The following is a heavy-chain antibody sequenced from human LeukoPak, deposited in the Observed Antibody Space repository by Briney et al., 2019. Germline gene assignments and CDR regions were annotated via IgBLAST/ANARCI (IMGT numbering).Heavy chain of an antibody. Sequence: SETLSLTCTVSGGSISSSSFYWGWIRQPPGKGLEWIGSIYYSGNTYHSPSLKSRVTISVDTSKNQFSLKLSSVTAADTAVYYCARDTRYYDILTGHFDYCGQGTLVTVSS. J-gene: IGHJ4*02. CDR3: ARDTRYYDILTGHFDY. D-gene: IGHD3-9*01. V-gene: IGHV4-39*07. CDR1: GGSISSSSFY. CDR2: IYYSGNT.